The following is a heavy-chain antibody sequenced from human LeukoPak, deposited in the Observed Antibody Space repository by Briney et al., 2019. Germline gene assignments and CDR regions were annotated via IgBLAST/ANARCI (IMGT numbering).Heavy chain of an antibody. Sequence: GASVKVSCKASGGTFSSYAISWVRQAPGQGLEWMGRIIPILGIANYAQKFQGRVTITADKSTSTAYMELSSLRSEDTAVYYCVRAGDIVATINDAFDIWGQGTMVTVSS. CDR3: VRAGDIVATINDAFDI. CDR2: IIPILGIA. CDR1: GGTFSSYA. V-gene: IGHV1-69*04. D-gene: IGHD5-12*01. J-gene: IGHJ3*02.